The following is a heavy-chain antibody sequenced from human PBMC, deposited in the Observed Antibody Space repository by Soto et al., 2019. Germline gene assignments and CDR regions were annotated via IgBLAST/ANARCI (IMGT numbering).Heavy chain of an antibody. Sequence: PSEKLCLTSTVSGCSISSGGYYWSWIRQHPGKGLEWIGYIYYSGSTYYNPSLKSRVTISVDTSKKQFYLKLSSVTAADTAVYYCARETFLWFRQLPDGMDFCCQSTSVT. CDR1: GCSISSGGYY. CDR3: ARETFLWFRQLPDGMDF. D-gene: IGHD3-10*01. CDR2: IYYSGST. V-gene: IGHV4-31*03. J-gene: IGHJ6*02.